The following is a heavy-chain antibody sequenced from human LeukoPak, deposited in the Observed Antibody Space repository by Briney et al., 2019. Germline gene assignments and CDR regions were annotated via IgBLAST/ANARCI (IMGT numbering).Heavy chain of an antibody. Sequence: SETLSLTCTVSGGSISSGDYYWSWIRQPPGKGLEWIGYIYYSGSTYYNPSLKSRVTISVDTSKNQFSLKLSSVTAADTAVYYCARGRWVWEPNSPTGMDVWSQGTTVTVSS. J-gene: IGHJ6*02. D-gene: IGHD1-26*01. CDR3: ARGRWVWEPNSPTGMDV. V-gene: IGHV4-30-4*01. CDR2: IYYSGST. CDR1: GGSISSGDYY.